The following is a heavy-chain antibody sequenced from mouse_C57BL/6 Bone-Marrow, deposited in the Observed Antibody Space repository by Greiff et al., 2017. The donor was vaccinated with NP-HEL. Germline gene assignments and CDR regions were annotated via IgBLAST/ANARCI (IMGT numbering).Heavy chain of an antibody. D-gene: IGHD2-1*01. Sequence: QVQLKQPGAELVKPGASVKLSCKASGYTFTSYWMHWVKQRPGQGLEWIGMIHPNSGSTNYNEKFKGKATLTVDKSSSTAYMQLSSLTSEDSAVYYCARYYGNYHYFDYWGQGTTLTVSS. V-gene: IGHV1-64*01. CDR3: ARYYGNYHYFDY. CDR2: IHPNSGST. J-gene: IGHJ2*01. CDR1: GYTFTSYW.